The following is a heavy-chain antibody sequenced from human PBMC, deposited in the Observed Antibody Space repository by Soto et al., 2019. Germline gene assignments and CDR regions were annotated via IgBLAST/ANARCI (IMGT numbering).Heavy chain of an antibody. J-gene: IGHJ4*02. CDR1: GGSFSGYY. Sequence: PSETLSLTCAVYGGSFSGYYWSWIRQPPGKGLEWIGEINHSGSTNYNPSLKSRVTISVDTSKNQFSLKLSSVTAADTAGYYCARGQSQNYGSGSSPYDYWXQGTLATVSS. D-gene: IGHD3-10*01. V-gene: IGHV4-34*01. CDR2: INHSGST. CDR3: ARGQSQNYGSGSSPYDY.